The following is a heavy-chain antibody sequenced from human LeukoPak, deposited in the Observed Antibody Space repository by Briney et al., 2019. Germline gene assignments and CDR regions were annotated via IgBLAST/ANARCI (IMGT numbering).Heavy chain of an antibody. CDR1: GFTFSGYW. CDR2: IDSDGSTT. D-gene: IGHD1-1*01. CDR3: ARDTRYSPDY. J-gene: IGHJ4*02. V-gene: IGHV3-74*01. Sequence: TGGSLRLSCAASGFTFSGYWMHWVRQAPGKGLVWVSRIDSDGSTTNYADSVKGRFTISRDNAKNTLYLQMNSLRVEDTAVYYCARDTRYSPDYWGQGTLVTVSS.